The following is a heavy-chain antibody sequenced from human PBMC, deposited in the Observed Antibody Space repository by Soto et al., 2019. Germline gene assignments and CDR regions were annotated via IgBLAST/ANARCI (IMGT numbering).Heavy chain of an antibody. CDR1: GFSLSTSGMR. Sequence: SGPTLVNPTQTLTLTCTFSGFSLSTSGMRVSWIRQPPGKALEWLARIDWDDDKFYSTSLKARLTISKDTSKNQVVLTMTNMDPVDTATYYCARSPTQIRGYSYGFDYWGQGTLVTVSS. CDR3: ARSPTQIRGYSYGFDY. J-gene: IGHJ4*02. D-gene: IGHD5-18*01. V-gene: IGHV2-70*04. CDR2: IDWDDDK.